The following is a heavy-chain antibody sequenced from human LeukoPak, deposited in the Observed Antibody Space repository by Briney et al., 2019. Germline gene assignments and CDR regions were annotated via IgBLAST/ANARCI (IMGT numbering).Heavy chain of an antibody. J-gene: IGHJ3*02. V-gene: IGHV3-30*02. CDR1: GFTLSSYG. D-gene: IGHD5-24*01. CDR2: LHHVGSNK. Sequence: PGGSLRLSCAPSGFTLSSYGMHWVRQAPGKGQDWVAFLHHVGSNKYYADSVRGGFTISRDNSKNPLYLQRNSLRAEDTAVYYCARERDGYTHDAFDIGGQGTMLTLSS. CDR3: ARERDGYTHDAFDI.